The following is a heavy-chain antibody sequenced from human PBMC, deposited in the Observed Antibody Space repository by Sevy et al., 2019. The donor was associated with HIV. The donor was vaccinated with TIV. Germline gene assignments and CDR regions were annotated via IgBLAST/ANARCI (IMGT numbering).Heavy chain of an antibody. V-gene: IGHV3-30-3*01. J-gene: IGHJ6*02. Sequence: GGSLRLSCTASGFTFSTHAAHWVRQAPGKGLEWVAVISYDGHMKYYADSVKGRFTFSRDNSKSALYMDMNSLRPDDTARYYCARGGSGSFDPFYYYYDMDVWGQGTTVTVSS. D-gene: IGHD3-10*01. CDR2: ISYDGHMK. CDR1: GFTFSTHA. CDR3: ARGGSGSFDPFYYYYDMDV.